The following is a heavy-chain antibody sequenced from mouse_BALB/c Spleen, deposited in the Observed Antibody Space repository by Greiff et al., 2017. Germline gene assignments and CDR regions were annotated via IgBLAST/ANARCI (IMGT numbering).Heavy chain of an antibody. Sequence: VQLKQSGAELVRSGASVKLSCTASGFNIKDYYMHWVKQRPEQGLEWIGWIDPENGDTEYAPKFQGKATMTADTSSNTAYLQLSSLTSEDTAVYYCKGYDYDYFDYWGQGTTLTVSS. V-gene: IGHV14-4*02. J-gene: IGHJ2*01. CDR3: KGYDYDYFDY. D-gene: IGHD2-4*01. CDR1: GFNIKDYY. CDR2: IDPENGDT.